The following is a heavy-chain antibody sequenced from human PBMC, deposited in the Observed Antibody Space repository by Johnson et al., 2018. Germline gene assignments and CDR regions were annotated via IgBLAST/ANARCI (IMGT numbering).Heavy chain of an antibody. D-gene: IGHD4-23*01. J-gene: IGHJ3*02. Sequence: VESGGGLVQPGGSLRLSGVASGFTFSTYNMNWVRQAPGKGLEWVSYISTTGSTIYYADSVKGRFTISRDNAKNSLYLQMNRLRDEDKAVYYCARYDYGGNLDALDIWGQGTMVTVSS. CDR3: ARYDYGGNLDALDI. V-gene: IGHV3-48*02. CDR1: GFTFSTYN. CDR2: ISTTGSTI.